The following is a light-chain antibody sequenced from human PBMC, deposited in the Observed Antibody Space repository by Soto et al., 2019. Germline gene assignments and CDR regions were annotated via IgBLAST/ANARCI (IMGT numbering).Light chain of an antibody. CDR3: QPYGTSPPWT. CDR1: QSVSSSF. CDR2: GAS. V-gene: IGKV3-20*01. J-gene: IGKJ1*01. Sequence: EIVLTQSPGTLSLSPGERATLSCRASQSVSSSFLAWYQQKPGQAPRLLIYGASIRATGIPDRFSGSGSGTDFTLTISRLEPEDFAVYYCQPYGTSPPWTFGRGTKVEIK.